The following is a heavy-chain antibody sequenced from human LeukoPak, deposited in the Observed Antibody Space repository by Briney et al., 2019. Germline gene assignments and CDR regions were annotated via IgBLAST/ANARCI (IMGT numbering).Heavy chain of an antibody. J-gene: IGHJ4*02. D-gene: IGHD3-10*01. Sequence: GGSLRLSCAASGFTFSSYGMHWVRQAPGKGLEWVAVISFDGTYRYYADSVKGRFTTSRDNSENTLHLQMNSLRTEDTALYYCAKDWGREFASGSSYLDDWGLGTPVTVSS. V-gene: IGHV3-30*18. CDR2: ISFDGTYR. CDR3: AKDWGREFASGSSYLDD. CDR1: GFTFSSYG.